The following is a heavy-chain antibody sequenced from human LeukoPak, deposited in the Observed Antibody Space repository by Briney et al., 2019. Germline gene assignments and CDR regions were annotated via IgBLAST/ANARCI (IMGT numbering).Heavy chain of an antibody. Sequence: GGSLRLSCAASGFTFSSYAMSWVRQAPGKGLEWVSVISGSGGSTYYADSVKGRFTISRDNSKNTLYLQMNGLRVEDTAVYYCAKDDVTSGSLYYFDYWGQGTLVTVSS. D-gene: IGHD1-26*01. J-gene: IGHJ4*02. CDR2: ISGSGGST. CDR3: AKDDVTSGSLYYFDY. CDR1: GFTFSSYA. V-gene: IGHV3-23*01.